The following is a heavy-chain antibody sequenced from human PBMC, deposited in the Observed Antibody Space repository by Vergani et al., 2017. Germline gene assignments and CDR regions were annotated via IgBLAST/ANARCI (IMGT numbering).Heavy chain of an antibody. V-gene: IGHV3-74*03. Sequence: DVQLAESGGGFFQPGGSLRLSCSATGFSFNSYLMHWVRPVPGKGLLWVSRIKSDGSITAYADSVNGRFTFSGDNAQNTLYLQMNSLRVEDTGGYYCAKDLWGCNSTSFSYYMDVWGKGTTVTV. J-gene: IGHJ6*03. CDR1: GFSFNSYL. D-gene: IGHD2-2*01. CDR3: AKDLWGCNSTSFSYYMDV. CDR2: IKSDGSIT.